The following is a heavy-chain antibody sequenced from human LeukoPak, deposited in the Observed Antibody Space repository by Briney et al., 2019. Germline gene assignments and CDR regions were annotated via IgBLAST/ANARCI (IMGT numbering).Heavy chain of an antibody. CDR2: ISWNSDSI. V-gene: IGHV3-9*01. CDR1: GFTFDDHA. D-gene: IGHD6-13*01. CDR3: ARSPGIAAAGFQH. Sequence: PGGSLRLSCAASGFTFDDHAMHWVRQAPGKGLEWVSGISWNSDSIGYADSVKGRFTISRDNAKNSLYLQMNSLRAEDTALYYCARSPGIAAAGFQHRGQGTLVTVSS. J-gene: IGHJ1*01.